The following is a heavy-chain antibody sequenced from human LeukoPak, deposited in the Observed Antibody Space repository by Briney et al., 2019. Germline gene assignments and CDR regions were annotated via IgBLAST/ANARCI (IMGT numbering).Heavy chain of an antibody. CDR2: IYYSGST. CDR3: ARDLSSDWRNPYYFDY. CDR1: GGSISSSSYY. Sequence: SETLSLTCTVSGGSISSSSYYWGWIRQPPGKGLEWIGSIYYSGSTYYNPSLKSRVTISVDTSKNQFSLKLSSVTAADTAVYYCARDLSSDWRNPYYFDYWGQGTLVTVSS. V-gene: IGHV4-39*02. D-gene: IGHD3-22*01. J-gene: IGHJ4*02.